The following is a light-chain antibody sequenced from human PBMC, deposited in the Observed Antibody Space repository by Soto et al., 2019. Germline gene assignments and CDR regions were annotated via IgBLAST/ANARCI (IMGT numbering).Light chain of an antibody. CDR3: QQLNSYQIT. Sequence: IQLTQSPSSLSASVGDRVTITCRASQGISSYLAWYQQKPGKAPKLLIYAASTLQSGVPSRFSDSGSGTDFTLTISSQQPEDFATYYCQQLNSYQITFGQGTRLEIK. J-gene: IGKJ5*01. CDR1: QGISSY. CDR2: AAS. V-gene: IGKV1-9*01.